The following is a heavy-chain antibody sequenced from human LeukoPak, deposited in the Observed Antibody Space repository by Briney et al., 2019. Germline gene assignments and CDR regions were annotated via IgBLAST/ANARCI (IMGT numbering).Heavy chain of an antibody. V-gene: IGHV3-74*01. CDR1: GFTFSSYW. CDR2: INTDGSST. J-gene: IGHJ4*02. D-gene: IGHD5-12*01. CDR3: AREFSGYDYSLDY. Sequence: PGGSPRLSCAASGFTFSSYWMHWVRQAPGKGLVWVSRINTDGSSTSYADSVKGRFTISRDNAKNSLYLQMNSLRAEDTAVYYCAREFSGYDYSLDYWGQGTLVTVSS.